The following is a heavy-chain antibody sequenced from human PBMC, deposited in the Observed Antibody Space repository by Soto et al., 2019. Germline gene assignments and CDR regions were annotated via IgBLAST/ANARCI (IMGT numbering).Heavy chain of an antibody. D-gene: IGHD3-16*01. CDR3: VMVDNYVTPTPQDV. CDR1: GYIFVNYG. Sequence: QVQLVQSGDEVKKPGASVKVSCKASGYIFVNYGIAWVRQAPGQGLEWMGWISPYTGNTHSATKVQGGLTMTTDTSTSTAYIDLGSLTSDDTSVYYCVMVDNYVTPTPQDVWGQGTTVTVSS. V-gene: IGHV1-18*01. J-gene: IGHJ6*02. CDR2: ISPYTGNT.